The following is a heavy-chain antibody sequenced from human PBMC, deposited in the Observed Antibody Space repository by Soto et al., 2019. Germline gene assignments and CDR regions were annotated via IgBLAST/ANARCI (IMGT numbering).Heavy chain of an antibody. V-gene: IGHV4-39*01. CDR1: GGSISSSSYY. D-gene: IGHD6-6*01. Sequence: SETLSLTCTVSGGSISSSSYYWGWIRQPPGKGLEWIGSIYYGGSTYYNPSLKSRVTISVDTSKNQFSLKLSSVTAADTAVYYCSRHLGTNIAARANWFDPWGQGTLVTVSS. CDR2: IYYGGST. J-gene: IGHJ5*02. CDR3: SRHLGTNIAARANWFDP.